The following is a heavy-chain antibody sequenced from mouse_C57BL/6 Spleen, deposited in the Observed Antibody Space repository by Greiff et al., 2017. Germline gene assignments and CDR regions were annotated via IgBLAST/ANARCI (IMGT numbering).Heavy chain of an antibody. CDR3: ANIYYDYDGRVWYFDG. Sequence: VKVVESGPGLVAPSQSLSITCTVSGFSLTSYGVSWVRQPPGKGLEWMGVIWGDGSTNYHSALISRLSISKDNPKSQVFLKLKVLQTDDTATYYCANIYYDYDGRVWYFDGWGTGTTVTVSS. CDR2: IWGDGST. CDR1: GFSLTSYG. J-gene: IGHJ1*03. D-gene: IGHD2-4*01. V-gene: IGHV2-3*01.